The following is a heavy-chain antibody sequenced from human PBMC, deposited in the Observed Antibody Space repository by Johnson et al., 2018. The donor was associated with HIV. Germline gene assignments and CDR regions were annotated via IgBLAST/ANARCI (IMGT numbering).Heavy chain of an antibody. CDR1: GFTVSSNY. J-gene: IGHJ3*02. Sequence: VQLVESGGGVVRPGGSLRLSCAASGFTVSSNYMSWVRQAPGKGLEWVSVIYSGGSTYYADSVKGRFTISRDNSKNTLYLQMNSLRADDMAVYYCARGSGQWLAAGLIQGTAFDIWGQGTMVTVSS. V-gene: IGHV3-66*01. CDR2: IYSGGST. D-gene: IGHD6-19*01. CDR3: ARGSGQWLAAGLIQGTAFDI.